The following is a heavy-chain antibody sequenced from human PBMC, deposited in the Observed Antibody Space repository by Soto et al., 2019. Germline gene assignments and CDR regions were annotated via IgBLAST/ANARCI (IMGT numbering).Heavy chain of an antibody. CDR2: IDPDGSYI. J-gene: IGHJ5*02. CDR3: ARHERYSSDWPYYNWFDP. Sequence: PGESLKISSKGSGYNFTSYWISWVRQMPGKGLEWMGRIDPDGSYIKYSPSFQGHVTFSADKSISTAYLQWSSLKDSDTAMYYCARHERYSSDWPYYNWFDPWGQGTLVTVSS. CDR1: GYNFTSYW. D-gene: IGHD6-19*01. V-gene: IGHV5-10-1*01.